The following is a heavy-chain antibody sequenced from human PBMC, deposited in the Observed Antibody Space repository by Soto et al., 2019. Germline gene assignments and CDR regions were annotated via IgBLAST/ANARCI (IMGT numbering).Heavy chain of an antibody. CDR1: GFTFSSCG. CDR2: IWYDGSNK. Sequence: VQLVESGGGVVQPGRSLRLSCAASGFTFSSCGMHWVRQAPGKGLEWVAVIWYDGSNKYYADSVKGRFTISRDNSKNTLYLQMNSLRAEDTAVYYCARDGARYCSSTSCYRLDYWGQGTLVTVSS. V-gene: IGHV3-33*01. J-gene: IGHJ4*02. D-gene: IGHD2-2*02. CDR3: ARDGARYCSSTSCYRLDY.